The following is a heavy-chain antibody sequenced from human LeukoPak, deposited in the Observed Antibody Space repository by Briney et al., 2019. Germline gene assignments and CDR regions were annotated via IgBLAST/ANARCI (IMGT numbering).Heavy chain of an antibody. CDR3: AREQRITENWFDP. Sequence: GGSLRLSCAASGFTFSSYWMHWVRQAPGKGLVWVSRINSDGSSTSYADSVKGRFTISRDNAKNTLYLQMNSLRAEDTAVYYCAREQRITENWFDPWGQGTLVTVSS. D-gene: IGHD1-14*01. CDR2: INSDGSST. CDR1: GFTFSSYW. V-gene: IGHV3-74*01. J-gene: IGHJ5*02.